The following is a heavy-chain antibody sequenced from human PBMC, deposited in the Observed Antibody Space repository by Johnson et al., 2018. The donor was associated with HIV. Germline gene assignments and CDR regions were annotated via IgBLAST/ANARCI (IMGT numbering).Heavy chain of an antibody. CDR3: ARDPYGYCSSSSCQGSAFDI. CDR2: ISFDGSNK. D-gene: IGHD2-2*01. Sequence: QVQLVESGGGVVQPGRSLRLSCAASGFTFSTYAMHWVRQAPGKGLEWVALISFDGSNKYYVDSVKGRFSTSRDNSKNTLYLQMNSLRAEDTAVYYCARDPYGYCSSSSCQGSAFDIWGQGTMVTVSS. CDR1: GFTFSTYA. V-gene: IGHV3-30-3*01. J-gene: IGHJ3*02.